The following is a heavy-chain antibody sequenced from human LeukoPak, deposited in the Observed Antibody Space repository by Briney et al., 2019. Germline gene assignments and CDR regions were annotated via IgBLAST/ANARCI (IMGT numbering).Heavy chain of an antibody. CDR3: ARATYYDILTGYSGGYYGMDV. Sequence: GGSLRLSCAASGFTFSSNSMDWVRQAPGKGLEWVSYISSSGSTIYYADSVKGRFTISRDNAKNSLYLQMNSLRAEDTAVYYCARATYYDILTGYSGGYYGMDVWGQGTTVTVSS. CDR1: GFTFSSNS. J-gene: IGHJ6*02. CDR2: ISSSGSTI. D-gene: IGHD3-9*01. V-gene: IGHV3-48*04.